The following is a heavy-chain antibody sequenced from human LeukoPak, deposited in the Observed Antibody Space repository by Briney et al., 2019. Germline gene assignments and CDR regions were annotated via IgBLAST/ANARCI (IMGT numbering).Heavy chain of an antibody. V-gene: IGHV4-39*01. J-gene: IGHJ5*02. Sequence: SETLSLTCAVYGGSFSGYYWGWIRQPPGKGLEWIGSIYYSGSTYYNPSLKSRVTISVDTSKNQFSLKLSSVTAADTAVYYCARNPDCSGGSCVVWFDPWGQGTLVTVSS. CDR3: ARNPDCSGGSCVVWFDP. CDR1: GGSFSGYY. D-gene: IGHD2-15*01. CDR2: IYYSGST.